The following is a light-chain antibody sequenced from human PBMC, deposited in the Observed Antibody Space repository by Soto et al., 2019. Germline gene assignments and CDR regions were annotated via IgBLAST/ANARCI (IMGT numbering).Light chain of an antibody. CDR3: QQYNSWPRT. V-gene: IGKV3-15*01. Sequence: EIVLTQSPGTLSLSPGERATLSCRASQSVSTNLAWYQHKPGQAPRLLISGASTRATGLPARFSGSGSGTEFTLTISSLQSEDLEVYFCQQYNSWPRTFGQGTRLEIK. J-gene: IGKJ5*01. CDR1: QSVSTN. CDR2: GAS.